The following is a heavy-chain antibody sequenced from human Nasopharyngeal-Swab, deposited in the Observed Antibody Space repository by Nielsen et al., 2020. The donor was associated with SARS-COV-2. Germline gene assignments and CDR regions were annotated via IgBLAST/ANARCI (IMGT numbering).Heavy chain of an antibody. V-gene: IGHV4-59*08. CDR3: AKIEWQSVRWFDR. J-gene: IGHJ5*02. CDR2: IYNSAST. Sequence: ESLKISCTVSGGSVSNYYWSWIRQPPGKGLEWIAYIYNSASTSYNPSLKSRLTVSVDTSKNQLSLKLNSVTAADTAVYYCAKIEWQSVRWFDRWGQGTLVTVSS. CDR1: GGSVSNYY. D-gene: IGHD5-12*01.